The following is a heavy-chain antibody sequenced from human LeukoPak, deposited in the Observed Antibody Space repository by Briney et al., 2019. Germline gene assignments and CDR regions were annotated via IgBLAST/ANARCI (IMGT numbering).Heavy chain of an antibody. CDR2: ISSSSSYI. D-gene: IGHD4-17*01. V-gene: IGHV3-21*01. CDR3: ARDTPHDYGDPKQREDWFDP. Sequence: GGSLRLSCAASGFTFSSYSMNWVRQAPGKGLEWVSSISSSSSYIYYADSVKGRFTISRDNAKNSLYLQMNSLRAEDTAVYYCARDTPHDYGDPKQREDWFDPWGQGTLVTVSS. CDR1: GFTFSSYS. J-gene: IGHJ5*02.